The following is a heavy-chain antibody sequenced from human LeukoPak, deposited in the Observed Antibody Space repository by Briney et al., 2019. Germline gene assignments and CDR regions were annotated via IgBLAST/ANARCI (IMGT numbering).Heavy chain of an antibody. V-gene: IGHV4-61*02. J-gene: IGHJ4*02. CDR3: ARLYFYAFDY. D-gene: IGHD2/OR15-2a*01. Sequence: SQTLSLTCTVSGGFISSGSYYWSWIRQPAGKGLEWIGRIYTSGSTNYNPSLKSRVTISVDTSKNQFSLKLSSVTAADTAVYYCARLYFYAFDYWGQGTLVTVSS. CDR2: IYTSGST. CDR1: GGFISSGSYY.